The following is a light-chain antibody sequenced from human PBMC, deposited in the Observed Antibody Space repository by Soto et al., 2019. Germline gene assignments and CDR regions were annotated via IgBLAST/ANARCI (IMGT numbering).Light chain of an antibody. CDR2: GDS. CDR1: SSNIGAGYH. V-gene: IGLV1-40*01. Sequence: QSVLTQPPSVSGSPGQRGTISCTGSSSNIGAGYHVHWYQQLPGAAPKLLIFGDSNRPSGVPDRFSGSKSGTSASLAITGLQADDEADYYCQSSDSRLSGSDVFGTGTKVTVL. CDR3: QSSDSRLSGSDV. J-gene: IGLJ1*01.